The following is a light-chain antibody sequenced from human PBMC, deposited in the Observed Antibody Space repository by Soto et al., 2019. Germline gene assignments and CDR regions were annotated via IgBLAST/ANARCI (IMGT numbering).Light chain of an antibody. V-gene: IGKV1-5*01. CDR2: DAS. Sequence: DIQMTESPCTLSASVGDRVTITCRASQSISSWLAWYQQKPGKAPKLLIYDASSLESGVPSRFSGSGSGTEFTLTISSLQPDDFATYYCQQYNSSWTFGQGTKVDIK. CDR1: QSISSW. J-gene: IGKJ1*01. CDR3: QQYNSSWT.